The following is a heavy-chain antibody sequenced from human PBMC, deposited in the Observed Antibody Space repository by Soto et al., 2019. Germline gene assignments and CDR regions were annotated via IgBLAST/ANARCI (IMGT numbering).Heavy chain of an antibody. J-gene: IGHJ4*02. CDR2: ISYSGST. Sequence: QVQLQESGPGLVKPSQTLSLTCTVSGGSISSGYYYWSWIRQHPGKGLEWIGYISYSGSTYYNPSFKSRVSISVDPSKNQFSLKLSSVTAADTAVYYCARTPYYYNSGGWGQGTLVTVSS. CDR3: ARTPYYYNSGG. D-gene: IGHD3-10*01. V-gene: IGHV4-31*03. CDR1: GGSISSGYYY.